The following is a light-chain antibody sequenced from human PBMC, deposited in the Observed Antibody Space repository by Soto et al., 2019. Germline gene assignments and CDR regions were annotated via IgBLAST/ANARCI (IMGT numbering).Light chain of an antibody. CDR3: PHYNSYSLT. Sequence: DIQMTQSPSILSASVGDRVTITCRASQIISSRLAWYQQKPGKAPKLLIYDAYNLESRVPSRFSGSGSGTEFTLTISSLQTDDFETYDCPHYNSYSLTFGGGTKVEIK. CDR1: QIISSR. V-gene: IGKV1-5*01. J-gene: IGKJ4*01. CDR2: DAY.